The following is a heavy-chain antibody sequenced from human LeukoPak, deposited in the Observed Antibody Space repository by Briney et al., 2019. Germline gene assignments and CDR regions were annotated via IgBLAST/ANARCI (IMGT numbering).Heavy chain of an antibody. CDR3: AREAKVGGALQY. CDR1: GFTFTCCW. D-gene: IGHD1-26*01. Sequence: GGSLRLSCAASGFTFTCCWMSWVRQAPGKGLVWVSRINTDGSFTRYADSVQGRFTISRDTAKNTLFLQMNSLRAEDTAVYYCAREAKVGGALQYWGQGILVTVSS. CDR2: INTDGSFT. J-gene: IGHJ4*02. V-gene: IGHV3-74*01.